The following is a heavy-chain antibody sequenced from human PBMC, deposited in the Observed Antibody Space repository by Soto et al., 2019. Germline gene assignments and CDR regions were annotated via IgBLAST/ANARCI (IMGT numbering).Heavy chain of an antibody. D-gene: IGHD3-3*01. J-gene: IGHJ6*02. V-gene: IGHV4-34*01. Sequence: SETLSLTCAVYGGSFSGYYWSWIRQPPGKGLEWIGEINHSRSTNYNPSLKSRVTISVDTSKNQFSLKLSSVTAADTAVYHCARSVYYDFWSGSLYGMDVWGQGTTVTVSS. CDR2: INHSRST. CDR1: GGSFSGYY. CDR3: ARSVYYDFWSGSLYGMDV.